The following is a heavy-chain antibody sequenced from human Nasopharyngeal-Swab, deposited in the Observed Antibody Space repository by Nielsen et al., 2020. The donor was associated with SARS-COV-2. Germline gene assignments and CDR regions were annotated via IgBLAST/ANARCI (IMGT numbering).Heavy chain of an antibody. CDR2: IYYSGRT. Sequence: SETLSLTFTVSGGSISSSSYYWGWIRQPPGKGLAWMVSIYYSGRTYYNPSLKSRVTIAVDTSKYQFSLKLSSVTAADTAVYYFERPWFGELSRCHGYYYGIDFWCQATTVTVSS. CDR1: GGSISSSSYY. CDR3: ERPWFGELSRCHGYYYGIDF. J-gene: IGHJ6*02. D-gene: IGHD3-10*01. V-gene: IGHV4-39*01.